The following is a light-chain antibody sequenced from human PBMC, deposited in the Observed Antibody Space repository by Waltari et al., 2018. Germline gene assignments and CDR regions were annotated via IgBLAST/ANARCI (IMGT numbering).Light chain of an antibody. V-gene: IGLV3-1*01. J-gene: IGLJ2*01. Sequence: SYELTQPPSVSVSPGQTASITCSGDKLGDKYACWYQQKPGQSPVVVIYQDRKRPSGSPEGFAGSKSGNTATRTISGTQAMDEADYYCQAWDSSTGVFGGGTKLTVL. CDR2: QDR. CDR3: QAWDSSTGV. CDR1: KLGDKY.